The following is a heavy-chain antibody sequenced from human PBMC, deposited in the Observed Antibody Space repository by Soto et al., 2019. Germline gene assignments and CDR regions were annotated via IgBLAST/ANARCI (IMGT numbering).Heavy chain of an antibody. CDR1: GFTFSSYG. CDR3: ARDESSSSWYDAFDI. V-gene: IGHV3-33*01. Sequence: GGSLRLSCAASGFTFSSYGMHWVRQAPGKGLEWVAVILYDGSNKYYADSVKGRFTISRDNSKNTLYLQMNSLRAEDTAVYYCARDESSSSWYDAFDIWGQGTMVTVSS. CDR2: ILYDGSNK. D-gene: IGHD6-13*01. J-gene: IGHJ3*02.